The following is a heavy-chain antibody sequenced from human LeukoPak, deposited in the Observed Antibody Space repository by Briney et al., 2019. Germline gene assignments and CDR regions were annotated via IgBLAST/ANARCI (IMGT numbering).Heavy chain of an antibody. CDR3: AKGPRRAAAFSGSLLIQH. J-gene: IGHJ1*01. Sequence: GGSLRLSCAASGFSFSSCAMSWVRQAPGKGLEWVSAISGSGGSTYYADSVKGRFTISRDNSKNTLCLQMNSLRAEDTAVYYCAKGPRRAAAFSGSLLIQHWGQGTLVTVSS. CDR2: ISGSGGST. D-gene: IGHD6-13*01. V-gene: IGHV3-23*01. CDR1: GFSFSSCA.